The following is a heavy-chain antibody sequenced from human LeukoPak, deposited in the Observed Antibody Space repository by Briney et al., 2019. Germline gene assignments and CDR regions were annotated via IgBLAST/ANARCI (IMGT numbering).Heavy chain of an antibody. CDR3: AKFIWRGSSTSCYDY. CDR2: ISGSGGST. Sequence: GGSLRLSCAASGFTFSSYAMSWVRQAPGKGLEWVSAISGSGGSTYYADSVKGRFTISRDNSKNTLYLQMNSLRPEDTAVYYCAKFIWRGSSTSCYDYWGQGTLDTVSS. V-gene: IGHV3-23*01. D-gene: IGHD2-2*01. J-gene: IGHJ4*02. CDR1: GFTFSSYA.